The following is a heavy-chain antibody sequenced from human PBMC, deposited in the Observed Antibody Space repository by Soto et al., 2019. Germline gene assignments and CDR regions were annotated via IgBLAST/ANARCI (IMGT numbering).Heavy chain of an antibody. CDR2: INTNTGNP. Sequence: ASVKVSCKASGYTFTSYAMHWVRQAPGQRLEWMGWINTNTGNPTYAQGFTGRFVFSLDTSVSTAYLQICSLKAEDTAVYYCARNRITMVRGVIAWFDPWGQGTLVTVSS. CDR3: ARNRITMVRGVIAWFDP. D-gene: IGHD3-10*01. V-gene: IGHV7-4-1*01. CDR1: GYTFTSYA. J-gene: IGHJ5*02.